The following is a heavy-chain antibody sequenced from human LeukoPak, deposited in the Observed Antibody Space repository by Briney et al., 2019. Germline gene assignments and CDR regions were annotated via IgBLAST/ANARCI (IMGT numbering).Heavy chain of an antibody. V-gene: IGHV4-38-2*02. CDR2: IYHSGST. D-gene: IGHD5-18*01. J-gene: IGHJ4*02. CDR1: GDSISTSNSY. Sequence: SETLPLTCAVSGDSISTSNSYWGWIRQPPGKGLEWIGSIYHSGSTYYNPSLKSRVTISVDTSKNQFSLKLSSVTAADTAVYYCARDSPNTAMVDYWGQGTLVTVSS. CDR3: ARDSPNTAMVDY.